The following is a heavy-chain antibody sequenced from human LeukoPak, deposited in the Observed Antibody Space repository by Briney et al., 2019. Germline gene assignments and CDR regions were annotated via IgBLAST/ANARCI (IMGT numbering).Heavy chain of an antibody. CDR3: ARDRAFDY. D-gene: IGHD3-10*01. V-gene: IGHV3-66*02. Sequence: PGWSLRFSCAASGFTVSSNYMSWVRQAPPKGLEWVSVIYSGGSTYYADSVKGRFTISRDNSKNTLYLQMNSLRAEDTAVYYCARDRAFDYWGQGTLVTVSS. CDR1: GFTVSSNY. J-gene: IGHJ4*02. CDR2: IYSGGST.